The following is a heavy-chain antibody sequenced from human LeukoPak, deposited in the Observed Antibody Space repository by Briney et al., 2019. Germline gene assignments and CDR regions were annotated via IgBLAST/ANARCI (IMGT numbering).Heavy chain of an antibody. Sequence: SETLSLTCTVSGGSISSGSYYWSWIRQPAGKGLEWIGRIYTSGSTNYNPSLKSRVTISVDTSKNQFSLKLSSVTAADTAVYYCVIAVAGPRDFDYWGQGTLVTVSS. CDR1: GGSISSGSYY. CDR2: IYTSGST. J-gene: IGHJ4*02. CDR3: VIAVAGPRDFDY. D-gene: IGHD6-19*01. V-gene: IGHV4-61*02.